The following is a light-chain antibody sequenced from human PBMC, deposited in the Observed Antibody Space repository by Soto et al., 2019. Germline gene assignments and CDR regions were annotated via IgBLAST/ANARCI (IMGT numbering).Light chain of an antibody. V-gene: IGKV3-11*01. Sequence: EVVLTQSPATLSLSPGEGATLSCRASQSVGNYLAWYQQRPGQAPRLLIYDASSRATGSPARFRGSVSGPDFPLTISSLETEDFAVYYCQQRSNWIFTFGPGTIVDIK. CDR1: QSVGNY. CDR3: QQRSNWIFT. CDR2: DAS. J-gene: IGKJ3*01.